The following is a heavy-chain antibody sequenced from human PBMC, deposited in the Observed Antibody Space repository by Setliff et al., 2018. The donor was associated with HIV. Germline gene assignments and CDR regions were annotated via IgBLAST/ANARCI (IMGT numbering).Heavy chain of an antibody. CDR2: VNHSGST. V-gene: IGHV4-34*01. CDR3: ARDVGSGWFNWFDP. J-gene: IGHJ5*02. Sequence: PGGSLRLSCAASGFTFSSYWMTWIRQPPGKGRECIGEVNHSGSTSYNPSLKSRVTISVDTSKNQFSLKLSSVTAADTAVYYCARDVGSGWFNWFDPWGQGTLVTVSS. D-gene: IGHD6-19*01. CDR1: GFTFSSYW.